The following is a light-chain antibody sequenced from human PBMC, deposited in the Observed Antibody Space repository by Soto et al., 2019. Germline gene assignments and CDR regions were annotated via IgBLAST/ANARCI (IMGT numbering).Light chain of an antibody. CDR2: GAS. CDR1: QTFGSTY. V-gene: IGKV3-20*01. Sequence: ESVLTQSPGTLSLSPGERVTLSCRASQTFGSTYLAWYQQRPGQSPRLLIYGASRRASGSPDRFRGSGSWADFTLTISRLEPEDFAVDYCQQFGTSPLYTFGQGTKLEIK. CDR3: QQFGTSPLYT. J-gene: IGKJ2*01.